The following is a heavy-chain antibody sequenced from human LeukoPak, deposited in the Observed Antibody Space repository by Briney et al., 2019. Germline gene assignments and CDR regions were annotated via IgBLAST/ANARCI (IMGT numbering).Heavy chain of an antibody. CDR3: AREVRSYSSSWSSPAFDY. Sequence: PGGSLRLSCAASGFTFSSYGMHWVRQAPGKGLEWVAVIWYDGSNKYYADSVKGRFTISRDNPKNTLYLQMNSLRAEDTAVYYCAREVRSYSSSWSSPAFDYWGQGTLVTVSS. CDR1: GFTFSSYG. D-gene: IGHD6-13*01. V-gene: IGHV3-33*01. J-gene: IGHJ4*02. CDR2: IWYDGSNK.